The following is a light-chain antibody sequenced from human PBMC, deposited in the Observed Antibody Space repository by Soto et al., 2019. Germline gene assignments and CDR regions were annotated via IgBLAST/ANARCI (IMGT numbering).Light chain of an antibody. V-gene: IGKV3-20*01. CDR3: QQYGSSCT. CDR1: QSVSSSY. CDR2: GAS. Sequence: EIVLTQSPGTLSLSPGERATLSCRASQSVSSSYLAWYQQKPGRAPRLLIYGASSRATGIPDRFSGSGSGTDFTLSISRLEPEDFAVYYCQQYGSSCTFGPGTKVDIK. J-gene: IGKJ3*01.